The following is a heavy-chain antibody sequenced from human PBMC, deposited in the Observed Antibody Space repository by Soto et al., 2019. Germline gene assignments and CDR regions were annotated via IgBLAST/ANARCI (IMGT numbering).Heavy chain of an antibody. J-gene: IGHJ4*02. CDR1: GFSFSDYS. Sequence: GGSLRLSCAASGFSFSDYSMTWVRQAPGRGLEWVSTLTPAGTTFYADSVKGRFAISRDNYRNTLSLQMYNLRAEDTARYYCAKRATTVPTPGNYFDCWGQGTLVTVSS. CDR2: LTPAGTT. V-gene: IGHV3-23*01. CDR3: AKRATTVPTPGNYFDC. D-gene: IGHD2-15*01.